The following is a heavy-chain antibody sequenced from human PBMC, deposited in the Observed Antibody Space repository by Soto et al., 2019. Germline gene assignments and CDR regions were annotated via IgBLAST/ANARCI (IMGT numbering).Heavy chain of an antibody. CDR2: ISYDGSNK. V-gene: IGHV3-30*18. Sequence: GGSLRLSCAASGFTFSSYGMHWVRQAPGKGLEWVAVISYDGSNKYYADSVKGRFTISRDNSKNTLYLQMNSLRAEDTAVYYCAKDRRELDIVVVPADYYYYMDVWGEGTTVTVSS. J-gene: IGHJ6*03. CDR3: AKDRRELDIVVVPADYYYYMDV. CDR1: GFTFSSYG. D-gene: IGHD2-2*03.